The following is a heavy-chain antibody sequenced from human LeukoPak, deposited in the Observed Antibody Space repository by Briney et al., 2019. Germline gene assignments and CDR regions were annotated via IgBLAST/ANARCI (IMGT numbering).Heavy chain of an antibody. CDR2: MNPNSGNT. V-gene: IGHV1-8*01. D-gene: IGHD2-15*01. Sequence: ASVKVSCKASGYTFTSYDINWVRQATGQGLEWMGWMNPNSGNTGYAQKFQGRVTMTRNTSIRTAYMELSSLRSEDTAVYYCARPKRGVVVVAATTHYYYYMDVWGKGTTVTVSS. CDR1: GYTFTSYD. CDR3: ARPKRGVVVVAATTHYYYYMDV. J-gene: IGHJ6*03.